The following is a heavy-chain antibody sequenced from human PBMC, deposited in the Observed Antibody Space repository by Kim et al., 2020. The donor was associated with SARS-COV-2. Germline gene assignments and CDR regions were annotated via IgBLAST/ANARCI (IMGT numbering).Heavy chain of an antibody. CDR3: AKGSNYDILTGYYGDNWFDP. J-gene: IGHJ5*02. D-gene: IGHD3-9*01. V-gene: IGHV3-9*01. CDR2: ISWNSGSI. Sequence: GGSLRLSCAASGFTFDDYAMHWVRQAPGKGLEWVSGISWNSGSIGYADSVKGRFTISRDNAKNSLYLQMNSLRAEDTALYYCAKGSNYDILTGYYGDNWFDPWGQGTLVTVSS. CDR1: GFTFDDYA.